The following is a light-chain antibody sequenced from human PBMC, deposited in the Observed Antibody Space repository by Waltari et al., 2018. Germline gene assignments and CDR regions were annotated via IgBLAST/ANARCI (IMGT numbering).Light chain of an antibody. Sequence: EIVMTQSPATLSVSPGERATLSCRASQRVSSTLAWYQQKPGQASRLLLYRASTRATGIPARFSGSGFGTEFTLTISSLQSEDFAVYYWQQYNNWPRTFGQGTKVEIK. CDR3: QQYNNWPRT. V-gene: IGKV3-15*01. J-gene: IGKJ1*01. CDR2: RAS. CDR1: QRVSST.